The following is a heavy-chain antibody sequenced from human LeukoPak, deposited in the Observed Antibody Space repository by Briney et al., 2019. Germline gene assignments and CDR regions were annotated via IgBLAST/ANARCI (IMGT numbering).Heavy chain of an antibody. CDR1: GFTFSSYW. CDR3: ARDGVDIVVVVAATGGEDYYYYYMDV. Sequence: QPGGSLRLSCAVSGFTFSSYWMHWVRQAPGKGLEWVSRINNDGSSTVYADSVKGRFTISRDNAKNSLYLQMNSLRAEDTAVYYCARDGVDIVVVVAATGGEDYYYYYMDVWGQGILVTVSS. J-gene: IGHJ6*03. D-gene: IGHD2-15*01. V-gene: IGHV3-74*01. CDR2: INNDGSST.